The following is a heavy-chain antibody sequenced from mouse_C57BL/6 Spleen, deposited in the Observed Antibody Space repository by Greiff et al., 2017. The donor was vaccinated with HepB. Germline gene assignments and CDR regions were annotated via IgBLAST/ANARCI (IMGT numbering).Heavy chain of an antibody. D-gene: IGHD2-4*01. CDR3: ARNDYAGFFAY. V-gene: IGHV1-80*01. CDR1: GYAFSSYW. CDR2: IHPGDGDT. J-gene: IGHJ3*01. Sequence: QVQLQQSGAELVKPGASVKISCKASGYAFSSYWMNWVKQRPGKGLEWIGQIHPGDGDTNYNGKFKGKATLTADKSSSTAYMQLSSLTSEDSAVYFCARNDYAGFFAYWGQGTLVTVSA.